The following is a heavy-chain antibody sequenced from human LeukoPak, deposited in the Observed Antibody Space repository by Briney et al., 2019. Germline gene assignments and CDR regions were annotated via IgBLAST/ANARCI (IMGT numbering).Heavy chain of an antibody. J-gene: IGHJ4*02. CDR3: AGGTGWLIDS. D-gene: IGHD6-19*01. Sequence: GRSLRLSCVASGITFSNHWMKWVRQAPGKGLEWVANIKQDGSEKFYVDSVKGRFTISRDNAKNSLYLQMNSLRAEDTALYYCAGGTGWLIDSWGQGTLVTVSS. V-gene: IGHV3-7*01. CDR2: IKQDGSEK. CDR1: GITFSNHW.